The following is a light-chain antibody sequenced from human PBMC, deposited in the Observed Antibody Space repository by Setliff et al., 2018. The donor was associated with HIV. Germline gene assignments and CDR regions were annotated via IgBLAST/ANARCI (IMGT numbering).Light chain of an antibody. CDR3: CSYAGKFTWV. J-gene: IGLJ3*02. V-gene: IGLV2-11*01. CDR1: SSDVGDYNH. CDR2: DAN. Sequence: QSALTQPRSVSGSPGQSVTISCTGTSSDVGDYNHVSWYQQPQGKAPKLIIYDANKRPSGVPDRFSASKSGNTASLTISGLQAEDEADYYCSYAGKFTWVLGGGTKVTVL.